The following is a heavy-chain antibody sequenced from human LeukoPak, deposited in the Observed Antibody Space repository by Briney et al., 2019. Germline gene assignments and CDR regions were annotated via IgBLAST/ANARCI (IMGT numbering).Heavy chain of an antibody. CDR2: IYYSGST. V-gene: IGHV4-39*02. CDR3: ARESRDPGDY. CDR1: GGSISSSSYY. Sequence: SETLSLTCTVSGGSISSSSYYWGWIRQPPGKGLEWIGSIYYSGSTYYNPSLKSRVTISVGTSKNQFSLKLSSVTAADTAVYYCARESRDPGDYWGQGTLVTVSS. D-gene: IGHD2-21*02. J-gene: IGHJ4*02.